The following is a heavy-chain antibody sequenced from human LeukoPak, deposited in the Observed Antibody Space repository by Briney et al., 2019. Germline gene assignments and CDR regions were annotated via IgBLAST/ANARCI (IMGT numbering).Heavy chain of an antibody. V-gene: IGHV3-21*01. CDR1: GFTFSSYS. J-gene: IGHJ4*02. Sequence: GGSLRLSCAASGFTFSSYSMNWVRQAPGKGLEWVSSISSSSSYIYYADSVKGRLTISRDNAKNSLYLQMNSLRAEDTAVYYCARGGGDCYSHWGQGTLVTVSS. CDR2: ISSSSSYI. CDR3: ARGGGDCYSH. D-gene: IGHD2-21*02.